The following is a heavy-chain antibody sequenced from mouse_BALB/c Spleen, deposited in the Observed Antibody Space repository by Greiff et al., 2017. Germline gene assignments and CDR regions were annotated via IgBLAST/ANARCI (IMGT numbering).Heavy chain of an antibody. J-gene: IGHJ4*01. Sequence: EVQLVESGPGLVKPSQSLSLTCTVTGYSITSDYAWNWIRQFPGNKLEWMGYISYSGSTSYNPSLKSRISITRDTSKNQFFLQLNSVTTEDTATYYCAVYGNAGAMDYWGQGTSVTVSS. CDR2: ISYSGST. V-gene: IGHV3-2*02. CDR3: AVYGNAGAMDY. D-gene: IGHD2-1*01. CDR1: GYSITSDYA.